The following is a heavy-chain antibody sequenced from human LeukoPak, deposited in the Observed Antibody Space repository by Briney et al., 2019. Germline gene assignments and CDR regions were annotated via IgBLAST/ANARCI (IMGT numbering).Heavy chain of an antibody. CDR3: ARDLTADIVVVPAAMTGVNAFDT. D-gene: IGHD2-2*01. CDR2: IIPIFGTA. CDR1: GGTFSSYA. J-gene: IGHJ3*02. V-gene: IGHV1-69*05. Sequence: GASVKVSCKASGGTFSSYAISWVRQAPGQGLEWMGRIIPIFGTANYAQKLQGRVTITTDESTSTAYMELSSLRSEDTAVYYCARDLTADIVVVPAAMTGVNAFDTWGQGTMVTVSS.